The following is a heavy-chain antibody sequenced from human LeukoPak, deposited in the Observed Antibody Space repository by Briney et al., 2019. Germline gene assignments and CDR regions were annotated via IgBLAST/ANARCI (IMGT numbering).Heavy chain of an antibody. V-gene: IGHV3-21*01. CDR3: ARDAYNYDSWSGYPNAGNYYYYYMDV. D-gene: IGHD3-3*01. CDR1: GFTFSSYS. J-gene: IGHJ6*03. CDR2: ISSSSSYI. Sequence: GGSLRLSCAASGFTFSSYSMNWVRQAPGKGLEWVSSISSSSSYIYYADSVKGRFTISRDNAKNSLYLQMNSLRAEDTAVYYCARDAYNYDSWSGYPNAGNYYYYYMDVWGKGTTVTVSS.